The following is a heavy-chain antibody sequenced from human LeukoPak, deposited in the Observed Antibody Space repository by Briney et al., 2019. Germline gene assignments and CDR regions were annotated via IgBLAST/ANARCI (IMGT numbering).Heavy chain of an antibody. CDR2: ISSSSSYI. CDR1: GFTFSSYS. J-gene: IGHJ6*02. Sequence: GGSLRLSCAASGFTFSSYSMNWVRQAPGKGLEWVSSISSSSSYIYYADSVKGRFTISRDNAKNSLYLQMNSLRAEDTAVYYCAKDNYDFWSGYYKHRDRTAYYGMDVWGQGTTVTVSS. D-gene: IGHD3-3*01. CDR3: AKDNYDFWSGYYKHRDRTAYYGMDV. V-gene: IGHV3-21*01.